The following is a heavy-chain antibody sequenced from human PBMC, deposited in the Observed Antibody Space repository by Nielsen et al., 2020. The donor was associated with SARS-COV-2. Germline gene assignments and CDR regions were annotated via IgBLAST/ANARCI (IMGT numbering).Heavy chain of an antibody. CDR1: GFTFSSYD. V-gene: IGHV3-13*01. J-gene: IGHJ6*02. CDR2: IGTAGDT. D-gene: IGHD2-2*02. CDR3: ARDRFYCSSTSCYTYGMDV. Sequence: GESLKISCAASGFTFSSYDMHWVRQATGKGLEWVSAIGTAGDTYYPGSVKGRFTISRENAKNSLYLQMNSLRAGDTAVYYCARDRFYCSSTSCYTYGMDVWGQGTTVTVSS.